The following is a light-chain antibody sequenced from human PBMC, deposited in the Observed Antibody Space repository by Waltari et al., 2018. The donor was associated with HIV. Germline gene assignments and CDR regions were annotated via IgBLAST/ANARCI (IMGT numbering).Light chain of an antibody. CDR1: SGNIASSY. Sequence: NFILTQPHSVSESPGKTVTISCTRSSGNIASSYVQWYQQRPGSSPTTVIYANNQRPSGVPDRCSGSIDRSSNSASLTISGLRTEDYADYYCQSHDNKIFHGFVGGTYVTVL. CDR3: QSHDNKIFHG. CDR2: ANN. V-gene: IGLV6-57*01. J-gene: IGLJ1*01.